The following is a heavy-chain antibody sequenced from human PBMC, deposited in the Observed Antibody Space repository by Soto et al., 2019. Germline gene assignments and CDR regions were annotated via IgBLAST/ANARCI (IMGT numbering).Heavy chain of an antibody. CDR2: MNPNSGNT. V-gene: IGHV1-8*01. D-gene: IGHD3-16*01. Sequence: ASVKVSCKASGYTFRYDDIIWVRQATGQGLEWMGWMNPNSGNTGYAQKFQGRITMTRNTSISTAYMEMNSLTSEDTAVYYCARVGAWALRNLDYWGQGTRVTVSS. CDR1: GYTFRYDD. J-gene: IGHJ4*02. CDR3: ARVGAWALRNLDY.